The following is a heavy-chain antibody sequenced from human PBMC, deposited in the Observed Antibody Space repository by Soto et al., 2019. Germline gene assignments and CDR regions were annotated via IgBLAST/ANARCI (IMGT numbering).Heavy chain of an antibody. J-gene: IGHJ4*01. CDR1: GGSISIYY. CDR3: ARSISGYHYYFDY. Sequence: ASETLSLACTVSGGSISIYYWGWIRQPPGKGLEWIAYIYYSGITNYNPSLKSRLTISVDTSKTQFSLKLSSVTAADTAVYYCARSISGYHYYFDYWGHGTLVTVSS. CDR2: IYYSGIT. D-gene: IGHD3-22*01. V-gene: IGHV4-59*01.